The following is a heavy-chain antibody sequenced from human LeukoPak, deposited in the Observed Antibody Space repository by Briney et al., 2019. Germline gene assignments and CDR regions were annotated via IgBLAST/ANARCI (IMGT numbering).Heavy chain of an antibody. D-gene: IGHD4-17*01. J-gene: IGHJ4*02. CDR1: GYTFTDYY. Sequence: GASVKVSCKASGYTFTDYYIHWVRQAPGQGLEWMGWINPNSGGTNYAQKFQGRVTITRDTSISTAYMELSRLRSDDPAVYYCASEWLYGDYGTFNYWGQGTLVTVSS. CDR2: INPNSGGT. CDR3: ASEWLYGDYGTFNY. V-gene: IGHV1-2*02.